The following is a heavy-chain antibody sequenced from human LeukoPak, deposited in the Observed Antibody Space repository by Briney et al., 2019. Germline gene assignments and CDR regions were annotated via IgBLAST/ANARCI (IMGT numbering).Heavy chain of an antibody. D-gene: IGHD6-13*01. CDR3: ARYPAAAATFDY. CDR1: GGSISSGGYY. V-gene: IGHV4-39*01. J-gene: IGHJ4*02. CDR2: IYYSGST. Sequence: SETLSLTCTVSGGSISSGGYYWSWLRQHPGKGLEWIGSIYYSGSTYYNPSLKSRVTISVDTSKNQFSLKLSSVTAADTAVYYCARYPAAAATFDYWGQGTLVTVSS.